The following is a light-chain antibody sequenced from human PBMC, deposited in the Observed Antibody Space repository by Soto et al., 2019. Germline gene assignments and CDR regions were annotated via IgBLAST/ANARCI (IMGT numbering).Light chain of an antibody. CDR1: QSIGSW. CDR3: QQYNNWLSWT. J-gene: IGKJ1*01. Sequence: MTQSPSTLSASVGDGVTITCRASQSIGSWLAWYQQKPGQAPRLLIYGASTRVTGIPARFSGSGSGTEFTLSISSLQSEDFAVYYCQQYNNWLSWTFGQGTKVEIK. V-gene: IGKV3-15*01. CDR2: GAS.